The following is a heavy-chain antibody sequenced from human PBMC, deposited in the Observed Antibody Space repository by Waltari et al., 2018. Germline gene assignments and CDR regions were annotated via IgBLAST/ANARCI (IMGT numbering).Heavy chain of an antibody. J-gene: IGHJ4*02. V-gene: IGHV3-23*01. D-gene: IGHD6-19*01. CDR1: GFTFSDNA. Sequence: EVQLLESGGDLVQPGGSLRLSCAASGFTFSDNAMSWVRQAPGKGLEWVSVISASGGRTYYADSVKGRFTISRDNSKNTLYLQVNSLRAEDTAVFYCAKPPRGSGWYGTYDYWGQGTLVTVSS. CDR2: ISASGGRT. CDR3: AKPPRGSGWYGTYDY.